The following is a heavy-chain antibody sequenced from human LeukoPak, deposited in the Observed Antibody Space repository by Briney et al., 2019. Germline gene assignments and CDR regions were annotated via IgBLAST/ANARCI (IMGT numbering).Heavy chain of an antibody. Sequence: ASVKVSCKASGYTFTSYDINWGGQAPGQGLEWMGWMNPNSGNTGYAQNFQGRVTMTRNTSISTAYMELSTLRSDDTAVYYCARSLHMVRGLIGYWGQGTLVIVSS. CDR1: GYTFTSYD. V-gene: IGHV1-8*01. D-gene: IGHD3-10*01. J-gene: IGHJ4*02. CDR2: MNPNSGNT. CDR3: ARSLHMVRGLIGY.